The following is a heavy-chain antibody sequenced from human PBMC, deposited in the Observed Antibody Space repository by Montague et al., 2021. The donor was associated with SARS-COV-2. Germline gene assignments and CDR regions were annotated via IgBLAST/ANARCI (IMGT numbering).Heavy chain of an antibody. D-gene: IGHD3-10*01. J-gene: IGHJ6*03. V-gene: IGHV4-34*01. CDR2: INHGGST. Sequence: SETLSLTCAVHGGSFSTYSWNWIRQPPGKGLEWIGEINHGGSTNYNPSLKSRVTISADTSKNQFSLKLTPVAAADTAVYYCARLGDGVVPSPILGVGPYYSYYYMDVWGKGTTVTVSS. CDR3: ARLGDGVVPSPILGVGPYYSYYYMDV. CDR1: GGSFSTYS.